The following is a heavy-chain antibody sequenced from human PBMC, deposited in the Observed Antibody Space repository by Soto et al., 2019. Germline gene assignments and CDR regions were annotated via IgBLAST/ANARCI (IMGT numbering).Heavy chain of an antibody. J-gene: IGHJ5*02. D-gene: IGHD3-10*01. Sequence: EVQLLESGGGLVQPGGSLRLSCAASGFTFSSFAMNWVRQAPGKGLEWVSTISGSGDTTYYAGSVKGRFTISRDNSKNTVYLQMNSLRAEDTAVYYCAKKVMVDYGPWFDPWGQGTLVTVSS. CDR1: GFTFSSFA. V-gene: IGHV3-23*01. CDR2: ISGSGDTT. CDR3: AKKVMVDYGPWFDP.